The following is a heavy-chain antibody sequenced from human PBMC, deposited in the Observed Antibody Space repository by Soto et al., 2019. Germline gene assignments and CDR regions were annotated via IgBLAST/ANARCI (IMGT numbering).Heavy chain of an antibody. V-gene: IGHV3-9*01. J-gene: IGHJ4*01. D-gene: IGHD6-19*01. CDR2: ITWNSGSI. Sequence: PGGSLRLSCSASGFTFSDFCMHWVRQGQGKGLEWVSGITWNSGSIDYADSVKGRFTISRDNAKNSLYLQMNSLRPEDTALYYCAKDIREYSSGWTYFDYWGHGTLVTVSS. CDR1: GFTFSDFC. CDR3: AKDIREYSSGWTYFDY.